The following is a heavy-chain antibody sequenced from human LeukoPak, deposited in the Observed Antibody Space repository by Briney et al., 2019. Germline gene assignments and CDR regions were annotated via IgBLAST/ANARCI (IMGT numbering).Heavy chain of an antibody. D-gene: IGHD3-3*01. J-gene: IGHJ6*03. CDR1: GGSISSGSYY. CDR3: AKHTSYYYYYMDV. V-gene: IGHV4-61*02. Sequence: SQTLSLTCTVSGGSISSGSYYWSWIRQPAGKGLEWIGRIYTSGSTNYNPSLKSRVTMSVDTSKNQFSLKLSSVTAADTAVYYCAKHTSYYYYYMDVWGKGTTVTVSS. CDR2: IYTSGST.